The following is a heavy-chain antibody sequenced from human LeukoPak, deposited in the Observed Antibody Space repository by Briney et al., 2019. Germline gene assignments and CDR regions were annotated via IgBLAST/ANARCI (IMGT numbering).Heavy chain of an antibody. V-gene: IGHV3-23*01. Sequence: GGSLRLSCAASGFTFSSYAMSWVRQAPGKGLEWVSVISGIGGSTYYADSVQDRITISRDNSKNTLYLQMTSLRAEDTAVYYCARGPIDKVVAGTFFGHWGQGTVVTVSS. CDR1: GFTFSSYA. D-gene: IGHD6-19*01. J-gene: IGHJ4*02. CDR2: ISGIGGST. CDR3: ARGPIDKVVAGTFFGH.